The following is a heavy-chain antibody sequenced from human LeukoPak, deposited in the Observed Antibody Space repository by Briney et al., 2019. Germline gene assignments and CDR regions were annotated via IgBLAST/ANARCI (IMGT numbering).Heavy chain of an antibody. CDR1: GFNFNSNG. J-gene: IGHJ4*02. CDR2: IDNSGNVI. D-gene: IGHD3-16*01. V-gene: IGHV3-48*03. Sequence: GGSLRLSCAASGFNFNSNGMNWVRQAPGMGLEWISGIDNSGNVINYADSVKGRFTISRDNANNSLFLQMNSLRTDDTAVYYCARGPYSYAFVLRFDFWGQGILVTVSS. CDR3: ARGPYSYAFVLRFDF.